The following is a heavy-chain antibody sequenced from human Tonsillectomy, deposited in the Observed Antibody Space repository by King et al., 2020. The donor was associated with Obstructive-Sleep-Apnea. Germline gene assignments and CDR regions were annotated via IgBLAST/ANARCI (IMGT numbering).Heavy chain of an antibody. CDR1: GFTFSSYS. V-gene: IGHV3-21*01. CDR2: ISSSSSYI. Sequence: VQLVESGGGLVKPGGSLRLSCAASGFTFSSYSMNWVRQAPGKGLEWVSSISSSSSYIYYADSVKGRFTISRDNAKNSLYLQMNSLRAEDTAVYYCARDKPDILTGYSPFDYWGQGTLVTVSS. CDR3: ARDKPDILTGYSPFDY. D-gene: IGHD3-9*01. J-gene: IGHJ4*02.